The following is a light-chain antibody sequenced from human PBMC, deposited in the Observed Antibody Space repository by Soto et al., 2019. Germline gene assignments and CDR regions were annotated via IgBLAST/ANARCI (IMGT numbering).Light chain of an antibody. CDR1: SDDIGANNY. CDR2: EAA. J-gene: IGLJ2*01. V-gene: IGLV2-14*01. Sequence: QSALTQPASVSGSPGQSITISCTGTSDDIGANNYVSWYQHHPGKAPKILISEAANRPSGISHRVSGSKSGNTASLTISGLQAEDEADYFCTSYTSASTLVFGGGTKLTVL. CDR3: TSYTSASTLV.